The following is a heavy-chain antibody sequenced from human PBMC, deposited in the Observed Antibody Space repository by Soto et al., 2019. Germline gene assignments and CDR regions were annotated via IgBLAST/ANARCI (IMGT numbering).Heavy chain of an antibody. D-gene: IGHD3-10*01. CDR3: ARDHITMVRGVIMGGGMDV. J-gene: IGHJ6*02. CDR2: IYHSGST. V-gene: IGHV4-30-2*01. Sequence: SETLSLTCAVSGGSISSGGYSWSWIRQPPGKGLEWIGYIYHSGSTYYNPSLKSRVTISVDRSKNQFSLKLSSVTAADTAVYYCARDHITMVRGVIMGGGMDVWGQGTTITVSS. CDR1: GGSISSGGYS.